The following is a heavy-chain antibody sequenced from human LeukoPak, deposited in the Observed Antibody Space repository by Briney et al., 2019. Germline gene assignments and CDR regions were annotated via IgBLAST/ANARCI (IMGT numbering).Heavy chain of an antibody. D-gene: IGHD3-10*01. J-gene: IGHJ4*02. V-gene: IGHV3-48*04. CDR1: GFSFDSHS. CDR3: ARDLGDGEYFFDF. Sequence: PGGSLRLSCTAAGFSFDSHSMSWVRQAPGKGLEWISSIGSRSSPIYYGDSVRGRFTVSRDNAQKSMYLQMDTLGVDDTAVYFCARDLGDGEYFFDFWGQGTLVTVSS. CDR2: IGSRSSPI.